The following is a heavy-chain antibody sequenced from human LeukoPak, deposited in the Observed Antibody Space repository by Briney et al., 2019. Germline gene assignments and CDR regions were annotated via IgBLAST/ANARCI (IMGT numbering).Heavy chain of an antibody. CDR1: GFAFNNHW. V-gene: IGHV3-74*01. Sequence: GGSLRLSCAASGFAFNNHWMHWVRQAPGKGLVWVSRLGGDGTSTVYADSVKGRFTTSRDNAKNTVYLQMNSLRAEDTAVYYCTRDYYYSMDVWGPGTTVTVSS. J-gene: IGHJ6*02. CDR2: LGGDGTST. CDR3: TRDYYYSMDV.